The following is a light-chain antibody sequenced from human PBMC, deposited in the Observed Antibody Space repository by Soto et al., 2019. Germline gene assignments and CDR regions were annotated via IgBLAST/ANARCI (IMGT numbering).Light chain of an antibody. CDR2: DAP. CDR1: QSVSIY. CDR3: QQRNNWPPEIT. Sequence: EIVLTQSPATLALSPGERATLSCRASQSVSIYLAWYQQKPGQAPRLPIFDAPNRATRIPARFSGSGSGTDFTLTLSSLEPEDFAVYYCQQRNNWPPEITFGQGTRLEIK. V-gene: IGKV3-11*01. J-gene: IGKJ5*01.